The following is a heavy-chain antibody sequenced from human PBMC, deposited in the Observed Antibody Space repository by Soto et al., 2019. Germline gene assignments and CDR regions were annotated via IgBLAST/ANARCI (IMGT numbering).Heavy chain of an antibody. CDR1: GFTFSSYV. CDR2: IRGTGGT. Sequence: EVQLWDSGGGLVQPGGSLRLACTVSGFTFSSYVMSCVRQAPGKGQEWVSAIRGTGGTYYADSVKGRFTISRDNSKNALYLQMNRLSDEDTAVYYCAKDRRGAYCSGGTCYSPDYWGQGTLVIVSS. D-gene: IGHD2-15*01. CDR3: AKDRRGAYCSGGTCYSPDY. V-gene: IGHV3-23*01. J-gene: IGHJ4*02.